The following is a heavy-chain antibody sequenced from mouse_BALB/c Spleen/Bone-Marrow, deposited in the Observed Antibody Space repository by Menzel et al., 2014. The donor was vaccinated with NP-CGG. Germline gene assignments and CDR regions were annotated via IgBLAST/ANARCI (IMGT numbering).Heavy chain of an antibody. V-gene: IGHV1S81*02. CDR2: INPTNGGT. D-gene: IGHD1-1*02. J-gene: IGHJ3*01. Sequence: QVQLQQSGAELVKPGTSVKLSCKASGYTFTNYYIYWVKQTPGQGLEWIGEINPTNGGTNFNEKFRTKATLTVDKSSSTAYMQLSSLTSEDPAVYSCTPLVRFACWGQGTLVTVSA. CDR3: TPLVRFAC. CDR1: GYTFTNYY.